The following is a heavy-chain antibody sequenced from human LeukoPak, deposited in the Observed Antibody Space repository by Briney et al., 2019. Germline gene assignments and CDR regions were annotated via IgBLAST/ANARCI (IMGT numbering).Heavy chain of an antibody. D-gene: IGHD3/OR15-3a*01. V-gene: IGHV3-74*03. CDR2: IESDGTRT. CDR1: GITLRDYW. CDR3: VRGGHKLDIETSRYFYGLDV. Sequence: GGSLRLSCAASGITLRDYWMFCVREGPGKGLVHVSRIESDGTRTVYADSVKGRFTISRDNAKNTMYLQMNSLRAEDTAVYYCVRGGHKLDIETSRYFYGLDVWGQGTTVTVSS. J-gene: IGHJ6*02.